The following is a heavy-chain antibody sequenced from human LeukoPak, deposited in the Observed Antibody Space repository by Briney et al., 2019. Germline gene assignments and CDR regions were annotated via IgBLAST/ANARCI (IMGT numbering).Heavy chain of an antibody. Sequence: PSETLSLTCTVSGGSISSNSYYWGWIRQPPGKGLEWIGSIYYSGNTYYNPSLKSRVTISVDTSKNQFSLKLSSVTAADTAVYYCASPTRYSGWNDIDYWGQGTLVTVSS. CDR1: GGSISSNSYY. V-gene: IGHV4-39*01. J-gene: IGHJ4*02. CDR3: ASPTRYSGWNDIDY. D-gene: IGHD1-26*01. CDR2: IYYSGNT.